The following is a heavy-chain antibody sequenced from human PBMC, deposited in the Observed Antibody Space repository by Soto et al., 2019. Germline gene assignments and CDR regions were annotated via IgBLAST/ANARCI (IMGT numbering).Heavy chain of an antibody. CDR3: ARVPSSSDRAHFDY. J-gene: IGHJ4*02. V-gene: IGHV3-30-3*01. CDR1: GFTFSSYA. D-gene: IGHD1-26*01. CDR2: ISYDGSNK. Sequence: QVQLVESGGGVVQPGRSLRLSCAASGFTFSSYAMHWVRQAPGKGLEWVAVISYDGSNKYYADSVKGRFTISRDNSKNTLYLQMNSLRAEDTAVYYCARVPSSSDRAHFDYWGLGTLVTVSS.